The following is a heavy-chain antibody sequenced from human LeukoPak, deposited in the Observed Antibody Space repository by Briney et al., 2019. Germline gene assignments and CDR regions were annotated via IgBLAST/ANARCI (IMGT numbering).Heavy chain of an antibody. D-gene: IGHD1-26*01. V-gene: IGHV3-11*01. Sequence: GGSLRLSCAASGFTFSDYYMRWIRQAPGKGLEGVSYISYSGSTIYYADSVKGRFTISRDNAKNSRYLQMNSLRAEDTAVYYCARGWDAGGMDVWGQGTTVTVSS. CDR3: ARGWDAGGMDV. CDR1: GFTFSDYY. CDR2: ISYSGSTI. J-gene: IGHJ6*02.